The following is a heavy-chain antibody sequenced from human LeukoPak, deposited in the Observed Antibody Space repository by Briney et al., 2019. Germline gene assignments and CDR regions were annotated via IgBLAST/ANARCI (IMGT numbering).Heavy chain of an antibody. CDR1: GYTLTELS. Sequence: VASVKVSCKVSGYTLTELSMHWVRQAPGKGLEWMGGFDPEDGETIYAQKFQGRVTMTEDTSADTAYMELSSLRSEDTAVYYCATDQYSGSYSIWGQGTMVTVSS. CDR3: ATDQYSGSYSI. J-gene: IGHJ3*02. D-gene: IGHD1-26*01. V-gene: IGHV1-24*01. CDR2: FDPEDGET.